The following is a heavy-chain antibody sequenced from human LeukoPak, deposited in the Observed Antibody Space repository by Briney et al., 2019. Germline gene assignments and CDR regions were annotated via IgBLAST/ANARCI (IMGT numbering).Heavy chain of an antibody. V-gene: IGHV4-39*01. CDR2: VHYSGST. D-gene: IGHD5/OR15-5a*01. Sequence: SETLSLTCSVSGGSISSSSYFWGWIRQPPGKGLEWIASVHYSGSTYYNPSLKSRVTISVDTSKNQFSLKLSSVTAADTAVYYCARHSTYYYYYMDVWGKGTTVTISS. CDR1: GGSISSSSYF. CDR3: ARHSTYYYYYMDV. J-gene: IGHJ6*03.